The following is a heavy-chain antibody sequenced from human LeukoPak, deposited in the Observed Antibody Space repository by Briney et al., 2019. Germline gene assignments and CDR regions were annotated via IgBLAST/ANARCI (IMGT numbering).Heavy chain of an antibody. D-gene: IGHD3-3*01. CDR1: GFTFSSYA. Sequence: GGSLRLSCAASGFTFSSYAMSWVRQAPGKGLEWVSAMNPSGVSTYYADSVKGRFTISRDNSKNTLYLQMNSLRAEDTAVYYCARDPTQGGFLEWLLDYWGQGTLVTVSS. J-gene: IGHJ4*02. CDR3: ARDPTQGGFLEWLLDY. CDR2: MNPSGVST. V-gene: IGHV3-23*01.